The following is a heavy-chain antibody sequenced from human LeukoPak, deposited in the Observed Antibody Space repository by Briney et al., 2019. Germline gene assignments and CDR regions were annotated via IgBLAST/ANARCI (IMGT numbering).Heavy chain of an antibody. CDR3: ATLLEAYYDILTEEKLNWFDP. CDR2: IIPIFGTA. J-gene: IGHJ5*02. V-gene: IGHV1-69*06. CDR1: GGTFSSYA. D-gene: IGHD3-9*01. Sequence: ASVKVSCKASGGTFSSYAISWVRQAPGQGLEWMGGIIPIFGTANYAQKFQGRVTITADKSTSTAYMELSSLRSEDTAVYYCATLLEAYYDILTEEKLNWFDPWGQGTLVTVSS.